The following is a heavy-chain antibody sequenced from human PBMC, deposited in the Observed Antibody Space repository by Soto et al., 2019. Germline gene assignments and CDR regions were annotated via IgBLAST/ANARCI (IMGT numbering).Heavy chain of an antibody. Sequence: QVQLVQSGAEVKKPGSSVKVSCKASGDTRRTHSISWVRNAPGQGLEWMGGTTPMIGTTDYAEKFQGRVTITADESTTTSYMELSSLRPDDTAVYYCAAGDSSDTGDHWGQGTLVTVSS. V-gene: IGHV1-69*01. D-gene: IGHD5-18*01. CDR1: GDTRRTHS. CDR2: TTPMIGTT. J-gene: IGHJ4*02. CDR3: AAGDSSDTGDH.